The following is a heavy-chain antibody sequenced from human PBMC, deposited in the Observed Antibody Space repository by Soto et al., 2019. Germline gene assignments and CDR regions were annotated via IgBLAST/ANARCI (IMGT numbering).Heavy chain of an antibody. CDR3: ARVPNNSVVVHTAVSYFDN. Sequence: EVQLEESGGGLVKPGGSLKLSCAASGFTFSTHTMNWVLQVPGKGRERVSSIGSSGYTFYADSVKARFTISRDNAKNSLSLQMNNLRAEDTAGYYCARVPNNSVVVHTAVSYFDNWGQGTLVTVSS. CDR2: IGSSGYT. D-gene: IGHD2-15*01. J-gene: IGHJ4*02. V-gene: IGHV3-21*01. CDR1: GFTFSTHT.